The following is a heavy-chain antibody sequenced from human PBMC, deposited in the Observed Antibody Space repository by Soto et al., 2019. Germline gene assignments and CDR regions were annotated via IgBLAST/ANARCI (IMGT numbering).Heavy chain of an antibody. CDR2: IYYSGST. Sequence: QVQLQESGPGVVKPSETLSLTCTVSGGSVSSGNYYWTWIRQPPGKGLEWIGYIYYSGSTNYNPSLKSRVTISVDTSKNQFSLKLSFVTAADTAVYYCARDGYNRYYYYGMDVWGQGTTVTVSS. D-gene: IGHD5-12*01. CDR3: ARDGYNRYYYYGMDV. CDR1: GGSVSSGNYY. V-gene: IGHV4-61*01. J-gene: IGHJ6*02.